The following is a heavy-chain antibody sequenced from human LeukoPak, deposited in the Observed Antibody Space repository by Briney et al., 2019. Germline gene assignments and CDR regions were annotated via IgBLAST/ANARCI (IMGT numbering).Heavy chain of an antibody. CDR2: MNPNSGNT. Sequence: ASVKVSCKASGYTFTSYDINWVRQAPGQGLEWMGWMNPNSGNTGYAQKFQGRVTMTRNTSISTAYMELSSRRSEDTAVYYCASIPGVYSSSWDDYWGQGTLVTVSS. V-gene: IGHV1-8*01. D-gene: IGHD6-13*01. CDR1: GYTFTSYD. CDR3: ASIPGVYSSSWDDY. J-gene: IGHJ4*02.